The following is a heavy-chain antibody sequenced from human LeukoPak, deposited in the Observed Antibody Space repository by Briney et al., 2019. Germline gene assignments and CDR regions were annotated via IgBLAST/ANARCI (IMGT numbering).Heavy chain of an antibody. CDR1: GGSISSYY. J-gene: IGHJ4*02. V-gene: IGHV4-59*01. CDR3: ARVGTYGSGSYLSWLDY. CDR2: IYYSGST. Sequence: PSETLSLTCTVSGGSISSYYWSCIRQPPGKGLEWIGYIYYSGSTNYNPSLRSRVTISVDTSKNQFSLKLSSVTAADTAVYYCARVGTYGSGSYLSWLDYWGQGTLVTVSS. D-gene: IGHD3-10*01.